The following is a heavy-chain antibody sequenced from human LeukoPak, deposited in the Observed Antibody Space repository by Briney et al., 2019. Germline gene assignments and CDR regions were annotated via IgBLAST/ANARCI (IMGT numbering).Heavy chain of an antibody. J-gene: IGHJ6*02. D-gene: IGHD3-10*01. CDR3: AKAGDYYYYYGMDV. V-gene: IGHV3-43D*03. CDR2: ISWDGGST. CDR1: GFTFDDYA. Sequence: GGSLRLSCAASGFTFDDYAMHWVRQAPGKGLEWVSLISWDGGSTYYADSVKGRFTISRDNSKNSLYLQMNSLRAEDTALYYCAKAGDYYYYYGMDVWGQGTTVTVSS.